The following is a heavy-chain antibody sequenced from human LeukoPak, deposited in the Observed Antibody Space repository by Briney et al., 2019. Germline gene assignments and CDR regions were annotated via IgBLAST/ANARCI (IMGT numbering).Heavy chain of an antibody. CDR3: ARAPYCSSTSCYPNFDY. V-gene: IGHV3-48*01. Sequence: PGGSLRLSCAASGFTFSSYSMNWVRQAPGKGLEWVSYISSSSSTIYYADSVKGRFTISRDNAKNSLYLQMNSLRAEDTALYYCARAPYCSSTSCYPNFDYWGQGTLVTVSS. J-gene: IGHJ4*02. CDR1: GFTFSSYS. CDR2: ISSSSSTI. D-gene: IGHD2-2*01.